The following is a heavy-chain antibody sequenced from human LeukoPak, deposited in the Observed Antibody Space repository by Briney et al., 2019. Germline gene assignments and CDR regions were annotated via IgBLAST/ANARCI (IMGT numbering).Heavy chain of an antibody. CDR3: AREAQLRYFDWLGLPPGDWFDP. J-gene: IGHJ5*02. CDR2: INPNSGGT. Sequence: ASVKVSCKASGYTFTGYYMHWVRQAPGQGLEWMGWINPNSGGTNYAQKFQGRVTMTRDTSISTAYMELSRLRSDDTAVYYCAREAQLRYFDWLGLPPGDWFDPWGQGTLVTVSS. CDR1: GYTFTGYY. D-gene: IGHD3-9*01. V-gene: IGHV1-2*02.